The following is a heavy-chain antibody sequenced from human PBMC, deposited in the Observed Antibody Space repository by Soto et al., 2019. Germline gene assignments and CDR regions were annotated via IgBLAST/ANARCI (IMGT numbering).Heavy chain of an antibody. CDR1: GYTFTGYY. J-gene: IGHJ6*02. CDR2: INPNSGGT. V-gene: IGHV1-2*02. Sequence: ASVKFSCKASGYTFTGYYMHWVRQAPGQGLEWMGWINPNSGGTNYAQKFQGRVTMTRDTSISTAYMELSRLRSDDTAVYYCASRTTYGDFYYYYGMDVWGQGTTVTVSS. D-gene: IGHD4-17*01. CDR3: ASRTTYGDFYYYYGMDV.